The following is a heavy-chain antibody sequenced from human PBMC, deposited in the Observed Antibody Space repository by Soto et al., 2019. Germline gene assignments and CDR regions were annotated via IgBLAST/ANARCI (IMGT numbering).Heavy chain of an antibody. V-gene: IGHV1-69*19. CDR2: ISPMFGAT. Sequence: QVQLVQSGAEMKKPGSSVKVSCQSSGGTFNKYAMNWVRQAPGQGPEWMGDISPMFGATNYAPKFQGRVTITADESTCTSYLQLSSLTSEDTALYCCAREVQVHAPAFVYWGQGTLVTVSS. CDR3: AREVQVHAPAFVY. D-gene: IGHD3-10*01. J-gene: IGHJ4*02. CDR1: GGTFNKYA.